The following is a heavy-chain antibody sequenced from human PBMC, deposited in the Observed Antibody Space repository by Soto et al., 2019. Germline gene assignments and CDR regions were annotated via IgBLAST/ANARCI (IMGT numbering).Heavy chain of an antibody. CDR1: LYRFSRYR. CDR3: ARGGMGADDPRGVYDYYGMDV. V-gene: IGHV5-10-1*01. D-gene: IGHD1-26*01. J-gene: IGHJ6*02. CDR2: IDPSNSDT. Sequence: GESLKISCERPLYRFSRYRLSSVRQRLQKGRERTGRIDPSNSDTNYSPSVQGHVTISADKSISTAYLQLSSLKASDTAMYYCARGGMGADDPRGVYDYYGMDVWGQGTTVTVSS.